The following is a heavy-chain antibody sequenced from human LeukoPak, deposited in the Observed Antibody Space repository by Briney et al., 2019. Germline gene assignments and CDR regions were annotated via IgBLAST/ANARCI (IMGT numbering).Heavy chain of an antibody. CDR1: GGSIRSSYYY. CDR3: ARGINWGSHAFEI. CDR2: IYDSGST. V-gene: IGHV4-39*07. D-gene: IGHD7-27*01. J-gene: IGHJ3*02. Sequence: SETLSLTCTVSGGSIRSSYYYWGWIRQPPGKGLEWIGSIYDSGSTYYNPSLKSRVTISVDTSKNQFSLKLSSVTAADTAVYYCARGINWGSHAFEIWGQGTMVTVSS.